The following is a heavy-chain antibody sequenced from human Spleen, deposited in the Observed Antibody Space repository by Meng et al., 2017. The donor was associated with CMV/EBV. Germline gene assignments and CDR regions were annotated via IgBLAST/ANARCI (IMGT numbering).Heavy chain of an antibody. V-gene: IGHV4-39*07. J-gene: IGHJ4*02. Sequence: SETLSLTCSVSGGSISSSSYYWGWIRQPPGKGLEWMGSLYQSGSTFYNPSLKSRVTISVDTSKNHFSLKLSSVTAADTAVYYCATPRAGYASGWSFDYWGQGALVTVSS. CDR3: ATPRAGYASGWSFDY. CDR2: LYQSGST. D-gene: IGHD6-19*01. CDR1: GGSISSSSYY.